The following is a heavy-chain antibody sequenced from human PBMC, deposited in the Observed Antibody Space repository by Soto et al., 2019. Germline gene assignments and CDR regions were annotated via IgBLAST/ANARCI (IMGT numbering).Heavy chain of an antibody. CDR3: ASVSWNGGDPDVLAI. D-gene: IGHD1-1*01. CDR1: GYTLTGYY. J-gene: IGHJ3*02. CDR2: INPNIGGT. Sequence: ASVKGSCKAAGYTLTGYYIHWVRQAPGQGLEWMGWINPNIGGTNSAQRFQGWVTMTRDTSISTTYMELSRLRSDDTAVYFCASVSWNGGDPDVLAICAQRTIVTGSS. V-gene: IGHV1-2*04.